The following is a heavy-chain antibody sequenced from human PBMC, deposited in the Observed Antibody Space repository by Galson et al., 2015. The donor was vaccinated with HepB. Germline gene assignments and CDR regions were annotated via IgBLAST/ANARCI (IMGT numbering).Heavy chain of an antibody. J-gene: IGHJ6*03. D-gene: IGHD2-2*01. V-gene: IGHV4-30-4*01. Sequence: TLSLTCTVSGGSISSGDYYWSWIRQPPGKGLEWIGYIYYSGSTYYNPSLKSRVIISVDTSKNQFSLKLSSVTAADTAVYYCARVSCCSSTIWWYYMDVWGKGTTVTVSS. CDR1: GGSISSGDYY. CDR2: IYYSGST. CDR3: ARVSCCSSTIWWYYMDV.